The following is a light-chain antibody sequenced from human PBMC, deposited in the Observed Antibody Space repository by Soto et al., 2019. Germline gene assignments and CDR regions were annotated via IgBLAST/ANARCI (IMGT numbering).Light chain of an antibody. CDR1: DNVNTY. J-gene: IGKJ2*01. CDR3: QQSYAMPYT. Sequence: DTQMTQSPTSLSASVGDRVTITCRASDNVNTYLNWYQQRPGKAPKVLIYFASSLQSGVPARFSGSGSGTDFSLTISNLQPEEFASYYCQQSYAMPYTFGQGTKLEIK. CDR2: FAS. V-gene: IGKV1-39*01.